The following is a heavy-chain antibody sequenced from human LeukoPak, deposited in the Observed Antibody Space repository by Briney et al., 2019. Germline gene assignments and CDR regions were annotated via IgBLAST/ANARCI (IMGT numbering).Heavy chain of an antibody. CDR2: VYNSGSS. CDR3: TRRREGSANRDY. V-gene: IGHV4-34*01. CDR1: GFSFTDYP. Sequence: PGGSLRLSCATSGFSFTDYPMNWVRQAPGKGLEWIGNVYNSGSSNYRPSLKSRVTISVDTSNNHFSLKLSSVTAADTAVYFCTRRREGSANRDYWGQGTLVTVSS. J-gene: IGHJ4*02. D-gene: IGHD1-14*01.